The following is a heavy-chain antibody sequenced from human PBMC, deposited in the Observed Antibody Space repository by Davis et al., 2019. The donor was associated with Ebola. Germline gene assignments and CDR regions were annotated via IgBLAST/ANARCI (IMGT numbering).Heavy chain of an antibody. V-gene: IGHV3-66*01. J-gene: IGHJ6*02. CDR3: AKGAGSGSLGNGMDV. CDR1: GFIVTTEY. CDR2: LYGTGSR. Sequence: PGGSLRLSCAVSGFIVTTEYMNWVRQAPGKGLEWVSSLYGTGSRYYADFAEGRFTISRAYSKNTLYLQMSNLRAEDTAVYYCAKGAGSGSLGNGMDVWGLGTTVTVS. D-gene: IGHD3-10*01.